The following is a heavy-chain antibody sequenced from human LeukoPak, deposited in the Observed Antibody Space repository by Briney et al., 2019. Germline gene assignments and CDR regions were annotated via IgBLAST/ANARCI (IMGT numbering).Heavy chain of an antibody. CDR1: GGSISSGGYY. V-gene: IGHV4-31*03. CDR3: ARYDYGDYSWNFDY. CDR2: IYYSGST. J-gene: IGHJ4*02. Sequence: PSETLSLTCTVSGGSISSGGYYWSWIRQHPGKGLEWIGYIYYSGSTCYNPSLKSRVTISVDTSKNQFSLKLSSVTAADTAVYYCARYDYGDYSWNFDYWGQGTLVTVSS. D-gene: IGHD4-17*01.